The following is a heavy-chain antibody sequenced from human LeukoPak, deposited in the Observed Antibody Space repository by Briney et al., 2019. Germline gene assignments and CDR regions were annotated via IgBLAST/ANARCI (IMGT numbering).Heavy chain of an antibody. CDR2: ISYDGSDT. CDR1: GFSFSNFG. V-gene: IGHV3-30*18. CDR3: AKGSAYSDYYYYGMDV. Sequence: GGSLRLSWAASGFSFSNFGMHWIRQAPGKGLEWVSVISYDGSDTYYADSVKGRFTISRDNSQNTLFLQMISLRTEDTAVYYCAKGSAYSDYYYYGMDVWGQGTTVTVSS. D-gene: IGHD4-11*01. J-gene: IGHJ6*02.